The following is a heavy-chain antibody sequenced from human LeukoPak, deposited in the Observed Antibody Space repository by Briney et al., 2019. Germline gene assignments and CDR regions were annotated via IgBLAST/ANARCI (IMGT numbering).Heavy chain of an antibody. D-gene: IGHD6-6*01. J-gene: IGHJ4*02. CDR3: VKSNRPVAARGNFVY. CDR2: ISWSSGNI. V-gene: IGHV3-9*01. CDR1: GFTFDDYA. Sequence: PGGSLRLSCAASGFTFDDYAMHWVRQAPGKGLEWVSGISWSSGNIVYADSVKGRFTISRDNAKNSLYLQMNSLRAEDAALYFCVKSNRPVAARGNFVYWGQGTLVTVSS.